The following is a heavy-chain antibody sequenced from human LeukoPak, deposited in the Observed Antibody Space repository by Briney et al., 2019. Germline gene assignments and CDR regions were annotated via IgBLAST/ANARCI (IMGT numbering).Heavy chain of an antibody. D-gene: IGHD4-17*01. CDR1: GFTFSSYG. Sequence: PGRSLRLSCAASGFTFSSYGMHWVRQAPGKGLEWVAVISYDGSNKYYADSVKGRFTISRDNSKNTLYLQMNSLRAEDTAVYYCASTTGTYRFDPWGQGTLVTVSS. CDR3: ASTTGTYRFDP. V-gene: IGHV3-30*03. J-gene: IGHJ5*02. CDR2: ISYDGSNK.